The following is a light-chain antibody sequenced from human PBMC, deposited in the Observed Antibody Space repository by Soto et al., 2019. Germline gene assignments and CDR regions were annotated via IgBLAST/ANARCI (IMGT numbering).Light chain of an antibody. CDR2: GAS. CDR3: QHYNNWPPLT. J-gene: IGKJ4*01. CDR1: QSVSSN. Sequence: EIGMTQSPATLSVSPGERATLSCRASQSVSSNLAWYQQKPGQAPRLLIYGASTRATGIPARFSGSGSGTEFTLTISRLQSEDFAVYYCQHYNNWPPLTFGGGTKVEIK. V-gene: IGKV3-15*01.